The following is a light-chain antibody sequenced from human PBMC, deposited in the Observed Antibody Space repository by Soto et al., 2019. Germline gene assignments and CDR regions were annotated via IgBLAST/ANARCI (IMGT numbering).Light chain of an antibody. J-gene: IGKJ2*02. CDR1: QDITNY. CDR3: QQFDSVPCT. Sequence: IQMTQSPSSLSASVGDRVTITCPASQDITNYLIWYQQKPGKDPKLLIYDASSLGTGVSSRFSGSGSGTHFILTISSRQPEEIATYYCQQFDSVPCTFGQGTKVEIK. V-gene: IGKV1-33*01. CDR2: DAS.